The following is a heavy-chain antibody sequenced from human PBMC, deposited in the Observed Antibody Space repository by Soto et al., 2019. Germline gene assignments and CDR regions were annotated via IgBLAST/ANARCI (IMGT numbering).Heavy chain of an antibody. J-gene: IGHJ4*02. D-gene: IGHD2-8*01. CDR1: GFTFSSYA. V-gene: IGHV3-23*01. CDR3: AKNQHAMAHDY. Sequence: GGSLRLSCAASGFTFSSYAMSWVRQAPGKGLEWVSAISGSGGSTYYADSVKGRFTISRDNSKNTLNLQMNSLRAEDTAIYFCAKNQHAMAHDYWGPGTLVTVSS. CDR2: ISGSGGST.